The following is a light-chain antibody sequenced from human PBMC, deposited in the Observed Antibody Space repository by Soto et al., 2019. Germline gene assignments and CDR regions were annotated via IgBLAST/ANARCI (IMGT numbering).Light chain of an antibody. CDR2: GAS. V-gene: IGKV3-20*01. CDR1: QSVSSSY. J-gene: IGKJ2*01. Sequence: EIVLTQSPGTLSLSPGERATLSCRASQSVSSSYLAWYQQKPGQAPRLLIYGASSRATGIPDRFSGSGSGTDFHLTISRLEPEDFAVYYGQQYGSSHYTFGQRIELEIK. CDR3: QQYGSSHYT.